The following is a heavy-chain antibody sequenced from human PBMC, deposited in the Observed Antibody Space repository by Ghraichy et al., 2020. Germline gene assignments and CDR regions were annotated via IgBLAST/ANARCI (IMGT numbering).Heavy chain of an antibody. Sequence: SETLSLTCAVSGGSISSGGYSWSWIRQPPGKGLEWIGYIYHSGSTYYNPSLKSRVTISVDRSKNQFSLKLSSVTAADTAVYYCARASHHISSWYFDYWGQGTLVTVSS. V-gene: IGHV4-30-2*01. CDR2: IYHSGST. D-gene: IGHD6-13*01. J-gene: IGHJ4*02. CDR1: GGSISSGGYS. CDR3: ARASHHISSWYFDY.